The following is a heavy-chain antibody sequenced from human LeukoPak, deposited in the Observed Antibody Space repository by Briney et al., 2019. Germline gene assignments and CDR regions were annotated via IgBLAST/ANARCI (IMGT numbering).Heavy chain of an antibody. CDR2: INPSGGST. D-gene: IGHD3-10*01. CDR3: ARDVFTMVRGVKGRASLRGSEFDY. J-gene: IGHJ4*02. V-gene: IGHV1-46*01. CDR1: GYTFTSYY. Sequence: ASVKVSCKASGYTFTSYYMHWVRQAPGQGLEWMGIINPSGGSTSYAQKFQGRVTMTRDTSTSTAYMELSSLRSKDTAVYYCARDVFTMVRGVKGRASLRGSEFDYWGQGTLVTVSS.